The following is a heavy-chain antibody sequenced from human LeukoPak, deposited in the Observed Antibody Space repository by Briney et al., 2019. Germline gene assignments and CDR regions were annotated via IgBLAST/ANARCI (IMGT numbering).Heavy chain of an antibody. CDR3: ARGAINKYFDL. V-gene: IGHV1-69*13. CDR1: GGTFSSYA. D-gene: IGHD1/OR15-1a*01. CDR2: IIPIFDTS. Sequence: SVKVSCKASGGTFSSYAITWVRQAPGQGLEWMGGIIPIFDTSNSAQNFQGRVTFTADESTSTAFMELSSLRSEDTAVYYCARGAINKYFDLWGRGTLVTVSS. J-gene: IGHJ2*01.